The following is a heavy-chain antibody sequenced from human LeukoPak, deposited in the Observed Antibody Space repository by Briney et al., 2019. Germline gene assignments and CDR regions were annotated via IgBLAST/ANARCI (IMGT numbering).Heavy chain of an antibody. V-gene: IGHV3-30*02. D-gene: IGHD6-19*01. CDR1: GFTFSSYG. CDR2: IRYDGSNK. CDR3: AKDSGRIAVAGTIDY. Sequence: GGSLRLSCAASGFTFSSYGMHWVRRAPGKGLEWVAFIRYDGSNKYYADSVKGRFTISRDNSKNTLYLQMNSLRAEDTAVYYCAKDSGRIAVAGTIDYWGQGTLVTVSS. J-gene: IGHJ4*02.